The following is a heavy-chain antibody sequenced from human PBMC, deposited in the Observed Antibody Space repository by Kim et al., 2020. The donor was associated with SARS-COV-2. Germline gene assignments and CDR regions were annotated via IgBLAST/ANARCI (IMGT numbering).Heavy chain of an antibody. CDR3: AGLAVVGWPSNDF. CDR1: GASINSDSHH. CDR2: IHYSGST. Sequence: SETLSLTCAVSGASINSDSHHWGWIRQFPGKGMDWIASIHYSGSTSYNPSLRSRVTISLDTSNRQFSLEVTSVTAADTAVYFCAGLAVVGWPSNDFWGQGTQVTVFS. D-gene: IGHD2-15*01. J-gene: IGHJ4*02. V-gene: IGHV4-39*01.